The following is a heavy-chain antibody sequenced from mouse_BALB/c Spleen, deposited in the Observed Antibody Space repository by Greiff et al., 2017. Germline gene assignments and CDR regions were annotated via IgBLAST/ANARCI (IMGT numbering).Heavy chain of an antibody. V-gene: IGHV5-6-5*01. J-gene: IGHJ3*01. CDR3: ARGGYYYGSSYPFAY. D-gene: IGHD1-1*01. Sequence: EVQLVESGGGLVKPGGSLKLSCAASGFTFSSYAMSWVRQTPEKRLEWVASISSGGSTYYPDSVKGRFTISRDNARNILYLQMSSLRSEDTAMYYCARGGYYYGSSYPFAYWGQGTLVTVSA. CDR2: ISSGGST. CDR1: GFTFSSYA.